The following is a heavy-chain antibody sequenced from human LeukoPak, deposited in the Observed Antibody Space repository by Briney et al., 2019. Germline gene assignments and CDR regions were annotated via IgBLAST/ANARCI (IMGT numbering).Heavy chain of an antibody. V-gene: IGHV1-18*01. CDR1: GYTFTSYG. Sequence: ASVKVSCKASGYTFTSYGISWVRQAPGQGLEWMGWISANNGDTIYAQKVQGRVTMTTDRFTSTVYMEMTSLRSDDTAVYYCARDGSSGSSLSFYFDYWGQGTLVTVSS. CDR2: ISANNGDT. J-gene: IGHJ4*02. CDR3: ARDGSSGSSLSFYFDY. D-gene: IGHD1-26*01.